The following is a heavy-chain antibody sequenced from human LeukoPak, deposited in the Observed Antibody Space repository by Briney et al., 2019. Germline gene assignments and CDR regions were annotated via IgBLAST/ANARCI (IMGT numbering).Heavy chain of an antibody. D-gene: IGHD3-22*01. V-gene: IGHV7-4-1*02. CDR1: GYTFTSYA. Sequence: ASVKVSCKASGYTFTSYAMNWVRQAPGQGLEWMGWINTNTGNPTYAQGFTGRFVFSLDTSVSTAYLQISSLKAEDTAVYYCARGVKYYYDSSGLPLDYWGQGTLVTVSS. CDR2: INTNTGNP. CDR3: ARGVKYYYDSSGLPLDY. J-gene: IGHJ4*02.